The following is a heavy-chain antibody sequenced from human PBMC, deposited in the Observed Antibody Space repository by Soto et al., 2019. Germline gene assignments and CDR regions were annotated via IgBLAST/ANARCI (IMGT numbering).Heavy chain of an antibody. J-gene: IGHJ2*01. CDR2: INPSGST. CDR1: GGSFSGYY. CDR3: VREYIYCVSTNCYGGFFEL. V-gene: IGHV4-34*01. Sequence: QVQLQQWGAGLLKPSETLSLTCAVYGGSFSGYYWSWIRQPPGKGLEWIGEINPSGSTTYRPSLKSRVTISVDTSTNQFSLKLSSVTAADTAVYYCVREYIYCVSTNCYGGFFELWGRGTLVTVSS. D-gene: IGHD2-2*01.